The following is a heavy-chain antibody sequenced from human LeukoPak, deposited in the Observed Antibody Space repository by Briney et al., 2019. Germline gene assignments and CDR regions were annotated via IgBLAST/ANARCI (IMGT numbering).Heavy chain of an antibody. D-gene: IGHD3-10*01. V-gene: IGHV4-59*01. CDR1: GGSISSYY. CDR2: IYCSGST. Sequence: SETLSLTCTVSGGSISSYYWSWIRQPPGKGLEWIGYIYCSGSTNYNPSLKSRVTISVDTSKNQFSLKLSSVTAADTAVYYCARGGYYGSGSYSPAEGYFDYWGQGTLVTVSS. CDR3: ARGGYYGSGSYSPAEGYFDY. J-gene: IGHJ4*02.